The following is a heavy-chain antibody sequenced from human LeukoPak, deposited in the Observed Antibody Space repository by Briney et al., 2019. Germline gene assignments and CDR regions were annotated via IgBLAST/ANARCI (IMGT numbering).Heavy chain of an antibody. J-gene: IGHJ4*02. D-gene: IGHD2-2*01. V-gene: IGHV4-34*01. Sequence: PSETLSLTCAVYGGSFSGYYWSWIRQPPGKGLEWIGEINHSGSTSYNPSLKSRVTISVDTSKNQFSLKLSSVTAADTAVYYCARGQPIDYWGQGTLVTVSS. CDR3: ARGQPIDY. CDR2: INHSGST. CDR1: GGSFSGYY.